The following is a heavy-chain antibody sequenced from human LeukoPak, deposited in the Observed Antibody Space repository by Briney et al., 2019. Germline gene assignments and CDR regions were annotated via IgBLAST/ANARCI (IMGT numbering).Heavy chain of an antibody. J-gene: IGHJ3*02. CDR3: ARDYGDYVPYAFDI. CDR2: IYTSGST. D-gene: IGHD4-17*01. CDR1: GSSISSGGYY. Sequence: PSETLSLTXTVSGSSISSGGYYWSWIRQPAGKGLEWIGRIYTSGSTNYNPSLKSRVTISVDTSKNQFSLKLSSVTAADTAVYYCARDYGDYVPYAFDIWGQGTMVTVSS. V-gene: IGHV4-61*02.